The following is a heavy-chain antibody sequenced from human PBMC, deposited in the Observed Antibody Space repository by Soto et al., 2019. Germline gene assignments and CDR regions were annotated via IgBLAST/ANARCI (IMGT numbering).Heavy chain of an antibody. D-gene: IGHD3-3*01. Sequence: SETLSLTCSVSGGSISGSYWGWIRQSPGKGLEWLGYVYYTGSTNYSPSLRSRVSISVDTSKNEFSLRLSSVTAADTAVYFCAMSVAVPRAHIDYSGQGTQVTVSS. V-gene: IGHV4-59*01. CDR1: GGSISGSY. J-gene: IGHJ4*02. CDR2: VYYTGST. CDR3: AMSVAVPRAHIDY.